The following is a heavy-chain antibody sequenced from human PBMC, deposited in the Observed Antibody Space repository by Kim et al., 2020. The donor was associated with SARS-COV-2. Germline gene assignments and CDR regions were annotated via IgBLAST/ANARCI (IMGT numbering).Heavy chain of an antibody. J-gene: IGHJ6*02. V-gene: IGHV3-7*03. CDR2: IKEDESDK. D-gene: IGHD2-21*02. CDR1: GFTFGTFW. CDR3: ARQMVTGTGASSYGVDV. Sequence: GGSLRLSCAASGFTFGTFWMSWVRQAPGKVLEWVSNIKEDESDKYYVDSVKGRFTISRDNAKNSLYLHMNTLTAEDTGVYYCARQMVTGTGASSYGVDVWGQGSTVTVAS.